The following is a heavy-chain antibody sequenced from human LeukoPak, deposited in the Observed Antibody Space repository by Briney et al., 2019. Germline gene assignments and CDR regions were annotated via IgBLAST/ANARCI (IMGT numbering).Heavy chain of an antibody. CDR2: VSYSGIT. CDR1: GDSFNSYF. CDR3: ARHDSNFYYFKY. J-gene: IGHJ4*02. D-gene: IGHD3-22*01. Sequence: SETLSLTCTVSGDSFNSYFWNWIRQPPGQGLEWIGYVSYSGITNYNPSLKSRVTISVDTSKNQFSLKLSSVTAADTAVYYCARHDSNFYYFKYWGQGTLVTVSS. V-gene: IGHV4-59*08.